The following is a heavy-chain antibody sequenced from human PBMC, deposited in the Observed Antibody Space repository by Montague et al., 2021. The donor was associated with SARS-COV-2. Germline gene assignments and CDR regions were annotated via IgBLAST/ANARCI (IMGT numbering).Heavy chain of an antibody. D-gene: IGHD3-22*01. J-gene: IGHJ6*02. CDR1: GDSVFPNSAA. CDR3: ARAPYSSGFYGMDV. CDR2: TYHRSKWYL. V-gene: IGHV6-1*01. Sequence: CAISGDSVFPNSAAWSWFRQSPSRGLEWLGRTYHRSKWYLDYAVAVKGRITISADTSRNQFSLQLNSVTPEDTAVYYCARAPYSSGFYGMDVWGQGTTVTVSS.